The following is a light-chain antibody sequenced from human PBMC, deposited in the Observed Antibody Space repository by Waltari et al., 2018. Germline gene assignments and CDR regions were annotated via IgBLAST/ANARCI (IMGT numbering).Light chain of an antibody. CDR3: QVWDNSGV. CDR2: DDG. J-gene: IGLJ1*01. Sequence: SYVLTQPPSVSVAPGQTARIPCAGTTRQIVNWYRQRPGQAPVLVVSDDGDRPSGIPERFSGSTSETTATLTISRVEAGDEADYYCQVWDNSGVFGTGTKVTVL. V-gene: IGLV3-21*02. CDR1: TRQI.